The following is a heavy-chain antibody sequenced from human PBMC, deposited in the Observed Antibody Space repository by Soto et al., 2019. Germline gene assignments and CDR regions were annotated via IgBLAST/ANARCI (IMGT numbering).Heavy chain of an antibody. D-gene: IGHD4-17*01. CDR3: AKDMRPDGVWDFDY. V-gene: IGHV3-23*01. CDR2: RVSQDGTG. J-gene: IGHJ4*02. Sequence: VQLLESGGGLAQPGGSLRLSCAASGFTFSTYTLSWVRQAPGRGPEWVARVSQDGTGHYADSVKGRFTISRDNSRNTVYLQMSTLRGDDSAVYYCAKDMRPDGVWDFDYWGQGTLVTVSS. CDR1: GFTFSTYT.